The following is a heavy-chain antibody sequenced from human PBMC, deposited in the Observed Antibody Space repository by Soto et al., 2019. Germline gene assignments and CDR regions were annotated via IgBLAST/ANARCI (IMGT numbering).Heavy chain of an antibody. V-gene: IGHV3-30-3*01. Sequence: PGGSLRLSCAASGFTFSSYAMHWVRQAPGKGLEWMAVISYDGSNKYYADSVKGRFTISRDNSKNTLYLQMNSLRAEDTAVYYCARVGENGSWGQGTLVTVSS. CDR1: GFTFSSYA. J-gene: IGHJ4*02. CDR3: ARVGENGS. CDR2: ISYDGSNK. D-gene: IGHD1-1*01.